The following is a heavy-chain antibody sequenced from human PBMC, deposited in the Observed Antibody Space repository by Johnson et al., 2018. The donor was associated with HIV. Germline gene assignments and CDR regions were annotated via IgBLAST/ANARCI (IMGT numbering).Heavy chain of an antibody. CDR1: GFTFSSYA. Sequence: QVQLVESGGGVVQPGRSLRLSCAASGFTFSSYAMHWVRQAPGKGLEWVAVISYDGSNKYYADSVKGRFTISREHAKNSLHLQMSSLRAEDTALYYCAKGATRYKTDGSKHDGAFDIWGQGTLVTVSS. D-gene: IGHD1-26*01. CDR2: ISYDGSNK. J-gene: IGHJ3*02. CDR3: AKGATRYKTDGSKHDGAFDI. V-gene: IGHV3-30-3*01.